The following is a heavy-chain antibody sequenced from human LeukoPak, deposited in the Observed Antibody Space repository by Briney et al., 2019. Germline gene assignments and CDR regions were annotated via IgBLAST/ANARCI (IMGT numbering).Heavy chain of an antibody. CDR3: ARSRLQLSY. CDR1: GFTFDDYA. Sequence: GGSLRLSCAASGFTFDDYAMHWVRQAPGKGLEWVSGISWNSGSIGYADSVKGRFTISRDNAKNSLYLQMNSLRAEDTAVYYCARSRLQLSYWGQGTLVTVSS. J-gene: IGHJ4*02. CDR2: ISWNSGSI. D-gene: IGHD5-24*01. V-gene: IGHV3-9*01.